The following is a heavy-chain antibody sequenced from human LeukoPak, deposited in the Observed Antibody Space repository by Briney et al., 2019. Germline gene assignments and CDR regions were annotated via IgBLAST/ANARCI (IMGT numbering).Heavy chain of an antibody. CDR1: GFTFSDHA. D-gene: IGHD3-3*01. V-gene: IGHV3-30*18. CDR2: ISYDGSNK. CDR3: AKDGGGDFDY. Sequence: GGSLRLSCAASGFTFSDHAMSWVRQAPGKGLEWVAVISYDGSNKYYADSVKGRFTISRDNSKNTLYLQMNSLRAEDTAVYYCAKDGGGDFDYWGQGTLVTVSS. J-gene: IGHJ4*02.